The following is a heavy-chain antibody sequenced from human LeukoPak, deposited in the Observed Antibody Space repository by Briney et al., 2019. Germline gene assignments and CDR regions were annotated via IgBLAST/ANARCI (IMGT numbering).Heavy chain of an antibody. CDR3: ARENRGGTSISSHIYYFDY. J-gene: IGHJ4*02. CDR1: GYTFTGYY. Sequence: ASVKVSCKASGYTFTGYYIHWVRQAPGQGLEWMGWINPNSGGTNFAQKFQGRVTMTRDTSISTAYMELSRLTSDDTAVYYCARENRGGTSISSHIYYFDYWGQGTLVTVSS. D-gene: IGHD1-14*01. V-gene: IGHV1-2*02. CDR2: INPNSGGT.